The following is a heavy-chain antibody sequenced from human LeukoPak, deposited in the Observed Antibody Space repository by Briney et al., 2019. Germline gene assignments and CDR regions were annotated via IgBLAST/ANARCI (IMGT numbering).Heavy chain of an antibody. CDR2: INSDGSST. D-gene: IGHD1-26*01. CDR3: AKDLSGSYPTYFDY. J-gene: IGHJ4*02. Sequence: QPGGSLRLSCAASGFTFSSYWMHWVRQAPGKGLVWVSRINSDGSSTSYADSVKGRFTISRDNAKNTLSLQMNSLRAEDTAVYYCAKDLSGSYPTYFDYWGQGTLVTVSS. CDR1: GFTFSSYW. V-gene: IGHV3-74*01.